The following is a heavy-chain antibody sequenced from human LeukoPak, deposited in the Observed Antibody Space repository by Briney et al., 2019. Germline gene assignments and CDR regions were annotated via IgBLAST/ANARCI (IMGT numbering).Heavy chain of an antibody. J-gene: IGHJ4*02. D-gene: IGHD3-10*01. V-gene: IGHV1-46*01. CDR2: INPSGGST. CDR1: GYTFTSYY. Sequence: ASVKVSCKASGYTFTSYYMHWVRQAPGQGLEWMGIINPSGGSTSYAQKFQGRDTMTRDTSTSTVYMELSSLRSEDTAVYYCARDKKLMYYYGPTIIGAPGYWGQGTLVTVSS. CDR3: ARDKKLMYYYGPTIIGAPGY.